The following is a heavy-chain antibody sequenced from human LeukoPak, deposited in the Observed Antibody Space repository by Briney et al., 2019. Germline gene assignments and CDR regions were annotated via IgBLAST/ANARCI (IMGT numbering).Heavy chain of an antibody. J-gene: IGHJ6*03. CDR1: GFTFSRDW. CDR2: IKQDGSEK. D-gene: IGHD2-2*01. Sequence: GGSLRLSCAASGFTFSRDWMSWVRQAPGKGLEWVANIKQDGSEKYYADSVKGRFTISRDTSKNTLYLQMNSLRAEDTAVYYCAKDIVVVPAASDYMDVWGKGTTVTVSS. V-gene: IGHV3-7*03. CDR3: AKDIVVVPAASDYMDV.